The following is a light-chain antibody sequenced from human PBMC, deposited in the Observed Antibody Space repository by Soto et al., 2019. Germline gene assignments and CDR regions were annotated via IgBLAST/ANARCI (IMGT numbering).Light chain of an antibody. CDR1: SSNIGAGYG. CDR2: ANT. J-gene: IGLJ2*01. V-gene: IGLV1-40*01. CDR3: QSFDSSLSGVV. Sequence: QSVLTQPPSVSGAPGQRVTLSCTGNSSNIGAGYGVHWYQQLPGTAPKLLIYANTNRPSGVPDRFSGSKSGTSASLAITGLQAEDEADDHCQSFDSSLSGVVFGGGTKLTVL.